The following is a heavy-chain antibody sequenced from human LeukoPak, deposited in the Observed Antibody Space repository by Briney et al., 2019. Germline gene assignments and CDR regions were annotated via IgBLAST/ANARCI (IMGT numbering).Heavy chain of an antibody. CDR3: AAYCSSTSCSFGDYGMDV. J-gene: IGHJ6*02. CDR2: IYYSGST. Sequence: SETLSLTCTVSGGSISSSSYYWGWIRQPPGKGLEWIGSIYYSGSTYYNPSLKSRVTISVDTSKNQFSLKLSSVTAADTAVYYCAAYCSSTSCSFGDYGMDVWGQGTTVTVSS. V-gene: IGHV4-39*07. CDR1: GGSISSSSYY. D-gene: IGHD2-2*01.